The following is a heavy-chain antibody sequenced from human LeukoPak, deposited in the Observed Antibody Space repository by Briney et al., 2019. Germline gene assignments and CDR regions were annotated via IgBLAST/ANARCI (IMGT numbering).Heavy chain of an antibody. D-gene: IGHD1-26*01. CDR2: ISGSSSYT. CDR3: TRHGRGSLNVFDV. J-gene: IGHJ3*01. Sequence: GGSLRLSCAASGFTFSDYYMSWIRQAPGKGLEWISHISGSSSYTNYADSVKGRFTISRDNAKNSLYLQMNSLRVEDTAVYYCTRHGRGSLNVFDVWGQGTMVTVSS. CDR1: GFTFSDYY. V-gene: IGHV3-11*03.